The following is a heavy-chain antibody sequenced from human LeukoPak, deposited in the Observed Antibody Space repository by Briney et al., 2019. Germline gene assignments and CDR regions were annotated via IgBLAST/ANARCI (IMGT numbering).Heavy chain of an antibody. V-gene: IGHV4-34*01. CDR2: INHSGST. CDR3: ARGPTFLYYYYGMDV. Sequence: NPSETLSLTCAVYGGSFSGYYWSWIRQPPGKGLEWIGEINHSGSTNYNPSLKSRVTISVDTSKNQFSLKLSPVTAADTAVYYCARGPTFLYYYYGMDVWGQGTTVTVSS. J-gene: IGHJ6*02. CDR1: GGSFSGYY.